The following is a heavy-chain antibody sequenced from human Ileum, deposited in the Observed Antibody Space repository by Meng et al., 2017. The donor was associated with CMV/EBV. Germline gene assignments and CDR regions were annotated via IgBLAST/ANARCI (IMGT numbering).Heavy chain of an antibody. J-gene: IGHJ6*02. CDR2: IHQDANGK. CDR1: GFTFSTYP. Sequence: ASGFTFSTYPMSWVRQAPGKGLEWVATIHQDANGKYYADSVKGRYTISRDNAKNSLYLQMNSLRADDTAVYYCSKAHSSGCTCMDVWGQGTTVTVSS. CDR3: SKAHSSGCTCMDV. D-gene: IGHD6-19*01. V-gene: IGHV3-7*01.